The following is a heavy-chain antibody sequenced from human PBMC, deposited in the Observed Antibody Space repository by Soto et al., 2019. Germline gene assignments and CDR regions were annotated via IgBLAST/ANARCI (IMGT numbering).Heavy chain of an antibody. Sequence: GGSLSLSCAASGLTFSNAWMSWVRQAPGKGLEWVGRIKSKTDGGTTDYAAPVKGRFTISRDYSKNTLYLQMNSLKTEDTAVYYCTTTYYDFWSGYYKGPFDYWGQGTLVTVSS. CDR2: IKSKTDGGTT. V-gene: IGHV3-15*01. D-gene: IGHD3-3*01. CDR3: TTTYYDFWSGYYKGPFDY. J-gene: IGHJ4*02. CDR1: GLTFSNAW.